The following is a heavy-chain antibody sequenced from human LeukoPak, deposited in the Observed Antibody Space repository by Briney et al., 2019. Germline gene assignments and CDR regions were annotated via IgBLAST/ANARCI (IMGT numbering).Heavy chain of an antibody. D-gene: IGHD3-10*01. CDR2: IYWDDDK. V-gene: IGHV2-5*02. CDR1: GFSLSTSEVG. J-gene: IGHJ3*01. CDR3: AHRRGWGRYSNAFDL. Sequence: SGPTLVKPTQTLTLTCTFSGFSLSTSEVGVGWIRQPPGKALEWLALIYWDDDKRYSPSLKSRLTITKDTSKNQVVLTMTNMDPVDTATYFCAHRRGWGRYSNAFDLWGQGTMVTVSS.